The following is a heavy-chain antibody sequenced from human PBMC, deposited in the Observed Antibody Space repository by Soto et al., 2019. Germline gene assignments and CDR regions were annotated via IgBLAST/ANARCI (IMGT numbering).Heavy chain of an antibody. CDR1: GLSLTNGRLG. CDR2: IFSNDDK. CDR3: GPIKECSRTECYLDSFVP. V-gene: IGHV2-26*01. Sequence: SGPTLVNPTETLTLTCTVSGLSLTNGRLGVSWIRQPPGKALEWLAHIFSNDDKSYSTSLKSRLTISKDISRSQVVLTMTNMDPVDIATYYCGPIKECSRTECYLDSFVPWGEGTLVTVS. J-gene: IGHJ5*02. D-gene: IGHD2-2*01.